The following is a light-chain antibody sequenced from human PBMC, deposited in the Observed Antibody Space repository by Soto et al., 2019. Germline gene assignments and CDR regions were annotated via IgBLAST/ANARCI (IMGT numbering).Light chain of an antibody. CDR3: QQYNNWPPWT. J-gene: IGKJ1*01. Sequence: EIVMTQSPATLSVSPGERATLSCRASQSISGNLAWYQQKPGQAPRLFIYGASTRATGIPARFSGSGSGTEFTLTISSLQSEDFAVYYCQQYNNWPPWTFGQGTKVEIK. CDR1: QSISGN. CDR2: GAS. V-gene: IGKV3-15*01.